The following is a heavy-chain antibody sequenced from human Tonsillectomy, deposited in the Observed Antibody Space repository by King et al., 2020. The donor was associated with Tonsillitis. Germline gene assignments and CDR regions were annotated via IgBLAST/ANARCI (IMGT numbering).Heavy chain of an antibody. V-gene: IGHV3-7*01. CDR3: ARDSGEFGEYWYFDL. CDR1: GFTFSSYW. D-gene: IGHD3-10*01. CDR2: IKEDGSEK. J-gene: IGHJ2*01. Sequence: VQLVESGGGLVQPGGSLRLSCAASGFTFSSYWINWVRRAPGKGPEWVANIKEDGSEKYYVDSVKGRFTISRENAKNSLYLQMNSLRAEDTAVYYCARDSGEFGEYWYFDLWGRGTLVTVSS.